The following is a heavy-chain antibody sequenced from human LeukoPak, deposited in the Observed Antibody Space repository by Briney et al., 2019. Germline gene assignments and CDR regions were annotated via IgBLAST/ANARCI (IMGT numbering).Heavy chain of an antibody. CDR2: ISDDGSKK. Sequence: GGSLRLSCAASGFIFSTHSMHWVRQAPGKGLGWVAVISDDGSKKYYADSVKGRFTISRDNSKNTVYLQMNSLRAEDTAVYHCAKDIDGSQIDDWGQGTLVTVSS. CDR3: AKDIDGSQIDD. D-gene: IGHD1-26*01. J-gene: IGHJ4*02. CDR1: GFIFSTHS. V-gene: IGHV3-30*18.